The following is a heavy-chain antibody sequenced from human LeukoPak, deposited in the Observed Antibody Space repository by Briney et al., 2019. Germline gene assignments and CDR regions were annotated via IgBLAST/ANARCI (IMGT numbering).Heavy chain of an antibody. Sequence: GRSLRLSCVASGFTLSTYAMDWVRQAPGRGLEWVADIAYDGSFSNYAYSVKGRFTVSRDNSKNTLYLQMNSPRLDDTAVYYCATESSLSKWGQGTLVTVSS. J-gene: IGHJ4*02. CDR2: IAYDGSFS. CDR1: GFTLSTYA. CDR3: ATESSLSK. D-gene: IGHD6-6*01. V-gene: IGHV3-30-3*02.